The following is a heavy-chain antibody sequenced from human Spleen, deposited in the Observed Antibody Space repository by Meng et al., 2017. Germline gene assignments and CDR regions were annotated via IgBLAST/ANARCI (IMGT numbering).Heavy chain of an antibody. J-gene: IGHJ4*02. Sequence: GGSLRLSCATSGFTFGACGMNWVRQAPGKGLEWVATIRSDGTETHYADSVKGRFTISRDNSKNTLYLQMNSLRAEDTAVYYCVRDKDGYNYWGQGTLVTVSS. CDR1: GFTFGACG. D-gene: IGHD5-24*01. V-gene: IGHV3-23*01. CDR3: VRDKDGYNY. CDR2: IRSDGTET.